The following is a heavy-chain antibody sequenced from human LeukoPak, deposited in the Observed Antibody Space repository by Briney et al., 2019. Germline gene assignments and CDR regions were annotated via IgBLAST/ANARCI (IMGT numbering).Heavy chain of an antibody. CDR1: GFTFSSYE. CDR3: ARGGIVRGSIDGYFDY. J-gene: IGHJ4*02. D-gene: IGHD3-10*01. CDR2: ISSSGTTI. Sequence: GGSLRLSCAASGFTFSSYEMNWVRQAPGKGLEWVSYISSSGTTIYYADSVKGRFTISRDNAKNSLFLQVNSLRAEDTAVYYCARGGIVRGSIDGYFDYWGQGTLVTVSS. V-gene: IGHV3-48*03.